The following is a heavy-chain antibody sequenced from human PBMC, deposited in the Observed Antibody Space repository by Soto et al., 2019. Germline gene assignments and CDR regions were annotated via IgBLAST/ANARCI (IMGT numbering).Heavy chain of an antibody. D-gene: IGHD4-17*01. V-gene: IGHV1-24*01. J-gene: IGHJ4*02. CDR3: ATANNFKFYYGDYGDY. CDR1: GYTLTELS. Sequence: ASVKVSCKVSGYTLTELSMHWVRQAPGKGLEWMGGFDPEDGETIYAQKFQGRVTMTEDTSTDTAYMELSSLRSEDTAVYYCATANNFKFYYGDYGDYWGQGTLVTVSS. CDR2: FDPEDGET.